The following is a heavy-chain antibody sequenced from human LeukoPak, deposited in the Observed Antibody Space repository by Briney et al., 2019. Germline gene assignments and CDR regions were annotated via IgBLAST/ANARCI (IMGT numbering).Heavy chain of an antibody. CDR2: ISSNGGST. J-gene: IGHJ4*02. Sequence: SGGSLRLSCAASGFTFSSYAMHWVRQAPGKGLEYVSAISSNGGSTYYANSVKGRFTISRDNSKNTLYLQMGSLRAEDMAVYYCARAQRILWFGELLPYYFDYWGQGTLVTVSS. CDR3: ARAQRILWFGELLPYYFDY. V-gene: IGHV3-64*01. D-gene: IGHD3-10*01. CDR1: GFTFSSYA.